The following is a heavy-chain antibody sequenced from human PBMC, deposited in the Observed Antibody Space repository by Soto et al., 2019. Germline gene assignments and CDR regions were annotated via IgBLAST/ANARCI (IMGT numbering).Heavy chain of an antibody. Sequence: PGESLKISCKGSGYSFTSYWIGWVRQMPGKGLECMGIIYPGDSDTRYSPSFQGQVTISADRSISTAYLQWSSLKASDTAMYYCARGSSIAGLYYGMDVWGQGTTVTVSS. J-gene: IGHJ6*02. V-gene: IGHV5-51*01. CDR1: GYSFTSYW. D-gene: IGHD6-6*01. CDR3: ARGSSIAGLYYGMDV. CDR2: IYPGDSDT.